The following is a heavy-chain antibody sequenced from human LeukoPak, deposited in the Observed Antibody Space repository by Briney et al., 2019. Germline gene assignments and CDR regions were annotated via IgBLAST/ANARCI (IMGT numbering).Heavy chain of an antibody. V-gene: IGHV4-30-4*07. CDR2: IYDSGST. J-gene: IGHJ6*03. CDR1: GGSISSGGYS. CDR3: ARGWEQLVNYYYYYMDV. Sequence: SQTLSLTCAVSGGSISSGGYSWSWIRQPPGKGLEWIGYIYDSGSTYYNPSLKSRVTISVDTSKNQFSLKLSSVTAADTAVYYCARGWEQLVNYYYYYMDVWGKGTTVTVSS. D-gene: IGHD6-6*01.